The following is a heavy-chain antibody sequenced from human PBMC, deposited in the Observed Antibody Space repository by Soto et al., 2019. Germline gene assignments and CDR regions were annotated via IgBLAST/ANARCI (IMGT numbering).Heavy chain of an antibody. CDR1: GFTVSSNY. V-gene: IGHV3-53*04. Sequence: EVQLVESGGGLVQPGGSLRLSCAASGFTVSSNYMSWVRQAPGKGLEWVSVIYSGGSTYYADSVKGRFTISRHNSKNTLYLQMNSLRAEDTAVYYCATEGDYYDSSGHYEVRVYWGQGTLVTVSS. D-gene: IGHD3-22*01. CDR2: IYSGGST. CDR3: ATEGDYYDSSGHYEVRVY. J-gene: IGHJ4*02.